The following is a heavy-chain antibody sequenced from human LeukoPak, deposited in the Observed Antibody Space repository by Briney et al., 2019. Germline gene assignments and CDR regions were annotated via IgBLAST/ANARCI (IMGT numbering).Heavy chain of an antibody. Sequence: GASVKVSCKASGGTFSSYAISWVRQAPGQGLEWMGGIIPIFGTANYAQKFQGRVTITTDESTSTAYMELSSLRSEDTAVYYCARETSLIEDIVVVPAAMAYWGQGTLVTVSS. D-gene: IGHD2-2*01. CDR3: ARETSLIEDIVVVPAAMAY. J-gene: IGHJ4*02. CDR2: IIPIFGTA. V-gene: IGHV1-69*05. CDR1: GGTFSSYA.